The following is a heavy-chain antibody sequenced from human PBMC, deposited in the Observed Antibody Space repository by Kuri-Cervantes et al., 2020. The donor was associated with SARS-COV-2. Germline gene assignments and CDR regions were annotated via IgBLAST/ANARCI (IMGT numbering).Heavy chain of an antibody. CDR3: ARDYVGAILLSDAFDI. Sequence: GESLKISCAASGFTFSSYAMHWVRQAPGKGLEWVAVISYDGSNKYYADSVKGRFTISRDNSKNTLYLQMNSLRAEDTAVYYCARDYVGAILLSDAFDIRGQGTMVTVSS. J-gene: IGHJ3*02. V-gene: IGHV3-30-3*01. D-gene: IGHD1-26*01. CDR1: GFTFSSYA. CDR2: ISYDGSNK.